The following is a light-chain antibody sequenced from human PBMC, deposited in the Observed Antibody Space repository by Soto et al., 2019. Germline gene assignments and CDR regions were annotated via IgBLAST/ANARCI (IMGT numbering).Light chain of an antibody. V-gene: IGKV1-5*01. Sequence: DIQMTQSPSTLSASVGDGVTITCRASQNISVWLAWYQQRPGKAPKFLIYDASNLETGVSSRFSGSGSGTEFTLTIRSLQPDVFATYYCQQYDSSSPTFGQGTKLEIK. CDR2: DAS. CDR1: QNISVW. J-gene: IGKJ2*01. CDR3: QQYDSSSPT.